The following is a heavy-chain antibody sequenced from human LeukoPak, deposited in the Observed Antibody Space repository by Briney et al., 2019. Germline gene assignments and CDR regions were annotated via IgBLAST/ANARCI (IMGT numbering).Heavy chain of an antibody. D-gene: IGHD6-25*01. J-gene: IGHJ4*02. V-gene: IGHV4-59*08. CDR2: IYYSGST. CDR3: ARGRLPIDY. Sequence: SETLSLTCTVSGGSISSYYWSWIRQPPGKGLEWIGYIYYSGSTSYNPSLKSRVTISVDTSKNQFSLKLTSVTAADTAVYYCARGRLPIDYWGQGTLVTVSS. CDR1: GGSISSYY.